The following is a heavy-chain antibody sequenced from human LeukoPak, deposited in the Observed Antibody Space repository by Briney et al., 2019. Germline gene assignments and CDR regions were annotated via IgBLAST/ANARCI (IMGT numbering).Heavy chain of an antibody. Sequence: SVKVSCKASGGTFSSHAISWVRQAPGQGLEWMGGIIPIFGTANYAQKFQGRVTITTDESTSTAYMELSSLRSEDTAVYYCARGAITIFGVVNEEFDYWGQGTLVTVSS. D-gene: IGHD3-3*01. V-gene: IGHV1-69*05. CDR1: GGTFSSHA. CDR3: ARGAITIFGVVNEEFDY. CDR2: IIPIFGTA. J-gene: IGHJ4*02.